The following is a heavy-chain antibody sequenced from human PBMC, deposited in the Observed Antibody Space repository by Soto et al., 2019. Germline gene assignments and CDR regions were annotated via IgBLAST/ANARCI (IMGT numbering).Heavy chain of an antibody. CDR1: GFTFSGYS. CDR2: ISSSGNYI. J-gene: IGHJ4*02. Sequence: EVQLVESGGGLVKPGGSLRLSCVASGFTFSGYSLNWVRQAPGKGLEWVSFISSSGNYIYYADSVKGRFTISRDNAKNSLYLQMISLRAEDTAVYYCARDRVRASLVAITSDYWGQGTLVTVSS. D-gene: IGHD5-12*01. CDR3: ARDRVRASLVAITSDY. V-gene: IGHV3-21*02.